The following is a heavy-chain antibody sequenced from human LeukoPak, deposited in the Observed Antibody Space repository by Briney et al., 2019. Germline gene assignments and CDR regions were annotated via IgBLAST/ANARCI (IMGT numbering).Heavy chain of an antibody. CDR3: ARGRSAGGVGQLHSPAATVFDH. D-gene: IGHD2-2*01. Sequence: KTSETLSLTCAVYDGSFSGYYWSWIRQPPGKGLEWIGEINHSGSTNYNPSLKSRVTISVDTSKNQFSLKLSSVTAADTAVYYRARGRSAGGVGQLHSPAATVFDHWGQGTLVTVSS. CDR2: INHSGST. CDR1: DGSFSGYY. J-gene: IGHJ4*02. V-gene: IGHV4-34*01.